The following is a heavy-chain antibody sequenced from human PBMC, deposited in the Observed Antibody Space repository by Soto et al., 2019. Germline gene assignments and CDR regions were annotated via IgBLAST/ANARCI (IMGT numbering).Heavy chain of an antibody. J-gene: IGHJ4*02. Sequence: SVKVSCKASGGTFSSYAISWVRQAPGQGLEWMGGIIPIFGTANYAQKFQGRVTITADESTSTAYMELSSLRSEDTAVYYCARDKRVAARPGPFDYWGQGTLVTVSS. CDR1: GGTFSSYA. D-gene: IGHD6-6*01. V-gene: IGHV1-69*13. CDR3: ARDKRVAARPGPFDY. CDR2: IIPIFGTA.